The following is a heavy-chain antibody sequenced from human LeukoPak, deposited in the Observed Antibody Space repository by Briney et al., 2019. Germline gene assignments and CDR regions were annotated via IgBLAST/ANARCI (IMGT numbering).Heavy chain of an antibody. J-gene: IGHJ4*02. CDR2: ISSSGSTI. V-gene: IGHV3-11*01. CDR1: GFTFSDYY. D-gene: IGHD6-6*01. Sequence: GGSLRLSCAASGFTFSDYYMSWIRQAPGKGLEWVSYISSSGSTIYYADSVKGRFTISRDNAKNSLYLQMNSLRAEDTAVYYCAKDQVAARPGNYFDYWGQGTLVTVSS. CDR3: AKDQVAARPGNYFDY.